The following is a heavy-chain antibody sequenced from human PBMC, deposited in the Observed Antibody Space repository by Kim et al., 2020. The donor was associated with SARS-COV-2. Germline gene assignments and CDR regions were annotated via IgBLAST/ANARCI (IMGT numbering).Heavy chain of an antibody. J-gene: IGHJ4*02. Sequence: GGSLRLSCAASGFTFSDYYMSWIRQAPGKGLEWVSYISSSGSTIYYADSVRGRFTISRDNAKNSLYLQMNSLRAEDTAVYYCVRFGGVIITYYFDYWGQGTLVTVSS. CDR3: VRFGGVIITYYFDY. CDR1: GFTFSDYY. CDR2: ISSSGSTI. D-gene: IGHD3-10*01. V-gene: IGHV3-11*01.